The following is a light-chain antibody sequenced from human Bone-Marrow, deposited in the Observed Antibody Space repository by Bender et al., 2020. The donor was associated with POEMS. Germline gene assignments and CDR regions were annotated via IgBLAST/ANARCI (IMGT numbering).Light chain of an antibody. CDR1: SRDIGSYLL. J-gene: IGLJ1*01. CDR3: SSYTRSGALFV. V-gene: IGLV2-11*01. Sequence: QSALTQPRSLSGSPGQSITISCTGTSRDIGSYLLVSWYQQHPDRAPKLLIYDVSERPLGVPDRFSGSNSGNTASLTISGLQPEDESDYYCSSYTRSGALFVFGTGTKVTV. CDR2: DVS.